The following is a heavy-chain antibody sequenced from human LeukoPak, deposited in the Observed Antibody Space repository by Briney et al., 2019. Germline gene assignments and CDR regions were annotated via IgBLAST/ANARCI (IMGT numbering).Heavy chain of an antibody. CDR1: GFTFSSYA. Sequence: GGSLRLSCAASGFTFSSYAMSWVRQAPGEGLEWVSGIRASGGNTYYVDSVKGRFTISRDNSKNTLYLQMSSLRAEDTAVYYCAKEGYCSGGSCYPDYWGQGTLVTVSS. CDR2: IRASGGNT. V-gene: IGHV3-23*01. D-gene: IGHD2-15*01. J-gene: IGHJ4*02. CDR3: AKEGYCSGGSCYPDY.